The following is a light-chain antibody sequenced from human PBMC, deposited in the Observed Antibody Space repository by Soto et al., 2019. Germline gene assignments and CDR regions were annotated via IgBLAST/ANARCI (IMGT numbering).Light chain of an antibody. Sequence: DIQLTQSPSFLSASVGDRVTITCRASQGLSSYLAWYQQKPGKAPQLLIYAASTLQSGVPSRFSGSGSGTEFTLTISSLQPEDFATYYCQQLSSYPFTFGPGTKVDIK. CDR3: QQLSSYPFT. CDR1: QGLSSY. J-gene: IGKJ3*01. CDR2: AAS. V-gene: IGKV1-9*01.